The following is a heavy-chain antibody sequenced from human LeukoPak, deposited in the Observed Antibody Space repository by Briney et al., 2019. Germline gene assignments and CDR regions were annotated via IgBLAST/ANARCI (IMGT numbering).Heavy chain of an antibody. CDR1: GFTFSDYY. D-gene: IGHD1-26*01. V-gene: IGHV3-11*04. Sequence: PGGSLRLSCAASGFTFSDYYMSWIRQAPGKGLEWVSYISSSGSTIYYADSVKGRFTISRDNAKNSLYLQMNSLRAEDTAVYYCASIGAAHYYYFFMDVWGKGPTVTVSS. CDR2: ISSSGSTI. CDR3: ASIGAAHYYYFFMDV. J-gene: IGHJ6*03.